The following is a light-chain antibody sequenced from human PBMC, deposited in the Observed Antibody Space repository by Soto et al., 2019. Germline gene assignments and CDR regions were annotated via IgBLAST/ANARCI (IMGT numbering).Light chain of an antibody. CDR1: TSNIGTNP. CDR2: SDV. J-gene: IGLJ2*01. CDR3: AVWDDSLSALL. Sequence: HSVLTQPPSASGTPGQRVTISCSGGTSNIGTNPVNWYRQLPGTAPQLLLYSDVQRPSGVPDRVSGSKSGTSASLAIRGLQSEDEADYFCAVWDDSLSALLFGGGTKLTVL. V-gene: IGLV1-44*01.